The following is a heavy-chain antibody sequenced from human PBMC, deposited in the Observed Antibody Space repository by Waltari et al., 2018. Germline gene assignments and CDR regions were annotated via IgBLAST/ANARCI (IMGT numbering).Heavy chain of an antibody. V-gene: IGHV3-33*01. CDR1: GFTFRTYA. D-gene: IGHD3-3*01. CDR2: IWYDGSNK. Sequence: QVQLVESGGDVVQPGRSLRLSCAASGFTFRTYAMHWVRQAPGKGLGWVAVIWYDGSNKYYADSVKGRFTISRDNSKNTLYLQMNSLRAEDTAVYYCARDWNGIEYWGQGTLVTVSS. J-gene: IGHJ4*02. CDR3: ARDWNGIEY.